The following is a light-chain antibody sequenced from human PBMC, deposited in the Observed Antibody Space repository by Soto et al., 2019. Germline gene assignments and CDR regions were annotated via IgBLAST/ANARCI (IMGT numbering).Light chain of an antibody. CDR2: DVT. Sequence: QSVLTQPASVSGSPGQSITIPCTGTSSDIGSYNYVSWYQQHPGKAPKLIIYDVTNRPAGISSRFSASKSGDTASLTISVLQADDEADYFCSSYKSTSTPYVFRTGTKVTVL. V-gene: IGLV2-14*03. CDR3: SSYKSTSTPYV. CDR1: SSDIGSYNY. J-gene: IGLJ1*01.